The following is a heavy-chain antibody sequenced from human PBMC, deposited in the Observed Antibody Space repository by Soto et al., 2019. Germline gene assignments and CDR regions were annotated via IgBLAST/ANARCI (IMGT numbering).Heavy chain of an antibody. CDR1: GFSFSSFA. V-gene: IGHV3-30*18. Sequence: GGSLRLSCEASGFSFSSFAMHWVRQAPGKGLEWVAGISYDRSNKYYADSVKGRFTVSRDNSKNTLYLQMNSLRAEDTAVYYCAKVGDNYYDSSGYYYARGAFDIWGQGTMVTVSS. D-gene: IGHD3-22*01. CDR2: ISYDRSNK. CDR3: AKVGDNYYDSSGYYYARGAFDI. J-gene: IGHJ3*02.